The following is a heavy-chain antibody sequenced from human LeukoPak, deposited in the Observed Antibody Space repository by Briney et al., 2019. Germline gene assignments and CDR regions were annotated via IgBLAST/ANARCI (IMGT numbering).Heavy chain of an antibody. V-gene: IGHV3-48*03. CDR1: GLTFSSYD. CDR2: ISSSGTTI. D-gene: IGHD6-19*01. Sequence: GGSLGLSCAASGLTFSSYDMNWVRQAPGKGLEWVSYISSSGTTIDYADSVKGRFTTSRDNAKNSLYLQMNSLRAEDTAVYYCASLYCSGWYWDFGAADADYMDVWGKGTTVTVSS. J-gene: IGHJ6*03. CDR3: ASLYCSGWYWDFGAADADYMDV.